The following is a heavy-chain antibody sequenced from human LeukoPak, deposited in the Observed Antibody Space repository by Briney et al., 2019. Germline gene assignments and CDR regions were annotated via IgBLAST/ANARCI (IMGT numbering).Heavy chain of an antibody. CDR2: ISAYNGNT. J-gene: IGHJ4*02. CDR3: ARTYYYESSGYYHYFDY. Sequence: ASVKVPCKASGYTFTSYGISWVRQAPGQGLEWMGWISAYNGNTNYPQKLQGRVTMTTDTSTSTAYMELRSLRSDDTAVYYCARTYYYESSGYYHYFDYWGQGTLVTVSS. V-gene: IGHV1-18*01. D-gene: IGHD3-22*01. CDR1: GYTFTSYG.